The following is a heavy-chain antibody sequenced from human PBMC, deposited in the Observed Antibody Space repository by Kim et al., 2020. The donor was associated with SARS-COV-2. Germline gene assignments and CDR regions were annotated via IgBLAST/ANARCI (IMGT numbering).Heavy chain of an antibody. Sequence: YADSVKGRFTISRDNSKNTLYLKMNSLRAEDTAVYYCARLYSYRQGTDYWGQGTLVTVSS. CDR3: ARLYSYRQGTDY. D-gene: IGHD5-18*01. V-gene: IGHV3-53*01. J-gene: IGHJ4*02.